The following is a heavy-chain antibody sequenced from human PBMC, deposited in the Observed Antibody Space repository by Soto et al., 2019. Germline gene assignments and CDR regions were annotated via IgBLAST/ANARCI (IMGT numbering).Heavy chain of an antibody. D-gene: IGHD2-2*01. CDR3: ATDCSSTSCYGLGLYYYYYMDV. Sequence: GGSLRLSCAASGFTFSSYGMHWVRQAPGKGLEWVAVISYDGSNKYYADSVKGRFTISRDNSKNTLYLQMNSLRAEDTAVYYCATDCSSTSCYGLGLYYYYYMDVWGKGTTVTVSS. V-gene: IGHV3-30*03. J-gene: IGHJ6*03. CDR1: GFTFSSYG. CDR2: ISYDGSNK.